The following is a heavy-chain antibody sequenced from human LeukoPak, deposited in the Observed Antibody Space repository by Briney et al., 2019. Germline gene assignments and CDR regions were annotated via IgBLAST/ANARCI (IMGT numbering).Heavy chain of an antibody. CDR1: GFTFRGYA. CDR2: ISYDGSNK. Sequence: GGSLRLSCAASGFTFRGYAMHWLRQAPGKGLEWVAVISYDGSNKYYADSVKGRFTISRDNSKNTLYLQMNSLRGEDTAVYYCARDRIAAPSTDWFDPWGQGTLVTVSS. CDR3: ARDRIAAPSTDWFDP. J-gene: IGHJ5*02. D-gene: IGHD6-13*01. V-gene: IGHV3-30*04.